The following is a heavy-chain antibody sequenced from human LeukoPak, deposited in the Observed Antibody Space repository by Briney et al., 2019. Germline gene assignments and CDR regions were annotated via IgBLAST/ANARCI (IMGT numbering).Heavy chain of an antibody. CDR3: ARTRYCSSTSCYDYGMDV. Sequence: ASVKVSCKASGYTFTSYGTSWVRQAPGQGLEWMGWISAYNGNTNYAQKLQGRVTMTTGTSTSTAYMELRSLRSDDTAVYYCARTRYCSSTSCYDYGMDVWGQGTTVTVSS. V-gene: IGHV1-18*01. J-gene: IGHJ6*02. CDR1: GYTFTSYG. D-gene: IGHD2-2*01. CDR2: ISAYNGNT.